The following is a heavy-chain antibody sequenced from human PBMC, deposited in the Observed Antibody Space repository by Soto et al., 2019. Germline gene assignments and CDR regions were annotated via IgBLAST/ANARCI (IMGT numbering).Heavy chain of an antibody. CDR3: ARRYYDSSGYTVGLDY. V-gene: IGHV1-3*01. CDR1: GYTFTSYA. Sequence: ASVKVSCKASGYTFTSYAMHWVRQAPGQRLEWMGWINAGNGNTKYSQKFQGGVTITRDTSASTAYMELSSLRSEDTAVYYCARRYYDSSGYTVGLDYWGQGTLVTVSS. D-gene: IGHD3-22*01. J-gene: IGHJ4*02. CDR2: INAGNGNT.